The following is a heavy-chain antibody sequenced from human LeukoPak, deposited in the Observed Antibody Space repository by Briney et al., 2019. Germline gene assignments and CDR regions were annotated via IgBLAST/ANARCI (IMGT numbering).Heavy chain of an antibody. J-gene: IGHJ4*02. CDR1: GFTFDDYA. CDR3: ASILEGSATRGYDY. CDR2: ISGDGGST. D-gene: IGHD1-1*01. Sequence: GGSLRLSCAASGFTFDDYAMHWVRQAPGKGLEWVSLISGDGGSTYYADSVKGRFTISRDNSRNSLYLQMNSLRTEDTALYYCASILEGSATRGYDYWGQGTLVTVSS. V-gene: IGHV3-43*02.